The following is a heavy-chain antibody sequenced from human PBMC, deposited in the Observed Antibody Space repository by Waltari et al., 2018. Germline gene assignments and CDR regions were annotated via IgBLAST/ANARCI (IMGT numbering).Heavy chain of an antibody. CDR3: ANTRDHRITMIED. Sequence: EVQLLESGGGLVQPGGSLRLSCAASGFTFSSYAMSWVRQAPGKGLEWVSAIRGSGGSTYYADSVKGRFTISRDNSKNTLYLQMNSLRAEDTVVYYCANTRDHRITMIEDWGQGTLVTVSS. J-gene: IGHJ4*02. CDR2: IRGSGGST. D-gene: IGHD3-22*01. CDR1: GFTFSSYA. V-gene: IGHV3-23*01.